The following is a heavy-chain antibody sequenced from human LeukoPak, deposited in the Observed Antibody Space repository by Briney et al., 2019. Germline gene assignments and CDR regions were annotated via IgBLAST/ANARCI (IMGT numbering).Heavy chain of an antibody. CDR3: ARGYGDYGY. V-gene: IGHV4-34*01. CDR1: GGSFSGYY. D-gene: IGHD4-17*01. J-gene: IGHJ4*02. Sequence: SETLSLTCAVYGGSFSGYYWSWIRQPPGKGLEWIGEINHSGSTNYNPSLKSRVTISVDTSKNQFSLKLSSVTAADTAVYYCARGYGDYGYWGQGTLVTVSS. CDR2: INHSGST.